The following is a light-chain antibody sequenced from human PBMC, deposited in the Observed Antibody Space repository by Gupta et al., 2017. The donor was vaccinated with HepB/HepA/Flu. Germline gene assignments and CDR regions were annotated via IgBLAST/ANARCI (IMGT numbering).Light chain of an antibody. V-gene: IGLV5-45*02. J-gene: IGLJ3*02. CDR1: SGINVGTYN. CDR2: YKSDSEK. CDR3: MIWHSSAWV. Sequence: QAVVTQPSSLSASPGASPILTCTLRSGINVGTYNIYWDQQKPGSPPHGLLRYKSDSEKQQGSGVPSRFSGSKDAAANAGMLLISGLQSEDEADYYCMIWHSSAWVFGGGTKLTV.